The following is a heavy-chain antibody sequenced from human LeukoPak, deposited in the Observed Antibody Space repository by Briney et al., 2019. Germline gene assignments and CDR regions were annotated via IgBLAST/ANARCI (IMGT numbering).Heavy chain of an antibody. Sequence: SETLSLTCTVSGGPISSGSYYWSWIRQPAGKGLEWIGRIYTSGSTNYNPSLKSRVTISVDTSKNQFSLKLSSVTAADMAVYYCARGSFYYDSSGYQYYFDYWGQGTLVTVSS. V-gene: IGHV4-61*02. CDR1: GGPISSGSYY. D-gene: IGHD3-22*01. CDR3: ARGSFYYDSSGYQYYFDY. CDR2: IYTSGST. J-gene: IGHJ4*02.